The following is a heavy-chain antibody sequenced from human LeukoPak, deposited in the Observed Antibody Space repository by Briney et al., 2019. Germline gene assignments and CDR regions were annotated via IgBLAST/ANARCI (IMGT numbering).Heavy chain of an antibody. CDR2: IRGSGDST. CDR1: GFSFGRYA. J-gene: IGHJ4*02. CDR3: AKGDDSSGYLFDH. D-gene: IGHD3-22*01. Sequence: PGGSLRLSCAASGFSFGRYAVTWVRQAPGKGLEWVSAIRGSGDSTYYADPVKGRVTIARDNSKNTLYLQMKRLRAEDTARYYCAKGDDSSGYLFDHWGQGTLVTVSS. V-gene: IGHV3-23*01.